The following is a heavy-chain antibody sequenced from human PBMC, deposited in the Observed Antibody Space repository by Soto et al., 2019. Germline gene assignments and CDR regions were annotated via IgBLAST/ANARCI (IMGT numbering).Heavy chain of an antibody. CDR3: AKVKGGSGARGDPLDL. CDR2: INSDGITT. J-gene: IGHJ5*02. Sequence: EVQLVESGGGPVQAGGSLRLSCAASGLTLSNYWMQWVRQGPGKGLVWVAHINSDGITTKYAGSVKGRFTISRDDAKNMLYLEMNSLRHDHTAVYYCAKVKGGSGARGDPLDLWGQGILVTVSS. V-gene: IGHV3-74*03. CDR1: GLTLSNYW. D-gene: IGHD2-15*01.